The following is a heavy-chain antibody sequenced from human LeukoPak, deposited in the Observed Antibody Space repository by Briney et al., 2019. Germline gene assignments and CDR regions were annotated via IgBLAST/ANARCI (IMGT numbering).Heavy chain of an antibody. Sequence: GGSLRLSCAASGFTFSSYGMHWVRQAPGKGLEWVSAISGSGGSTYYADSVKGRFTISRDNSKNTLYLQMNSLRAEDTAVYYCAKEDGTGSVYYYYGMDVWGQGTTVTVSS. D-gene: IGHD1-1*01. V-gene: IGHV3-23*01. CDR1: GFTFSSYG. CDR2: ISGSGGST. CDR3: AKEDGTGSVYYYYGMDV. J-gene: IGHJ6*02.